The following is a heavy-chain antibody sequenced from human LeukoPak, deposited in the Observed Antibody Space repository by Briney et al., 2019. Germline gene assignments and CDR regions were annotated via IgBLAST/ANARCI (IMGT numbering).Heavy chain of an antibody. CDR2: INHSGST. Sequence: TSETLSLTCAVYGGSFSGYYWSWIRQPPGKGLEWIGEINHSGSTNYNPSLKSRVTISVDTSKNQFSLKLSSVTAADTAVYYCARVAPPGAGYFDYWGQGTLVTVSS. V-gene: IGHV4-34*01. CDR3: ARVAPPGAGYFDY. D-gene: IGHD1-26*01. J-gene: IGHJ4*02. CDR1: GGSFSGYY.